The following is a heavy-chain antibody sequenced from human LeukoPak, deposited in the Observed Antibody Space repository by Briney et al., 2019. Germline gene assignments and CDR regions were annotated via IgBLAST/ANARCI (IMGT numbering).Heavy chain of an antibody. Sequence: PSETLSPTCTVSGGSISSSNYYWGWIRQPPGKGLEWVGSIYYTGNTYYNASLKSRVTISVDTSKNQLSLKLSSVTAADTAVYYCARHSGLGRSFDVWGQGTMVTVSS. D-gene: IGHD3-16*02. J-gene: IGHJ3*01. CDR2: IYYTGNT. CDR3: ARHSGLGRSFDV. CDR1: GGSISSSNYY. V-gene: IGHV4-39*01.